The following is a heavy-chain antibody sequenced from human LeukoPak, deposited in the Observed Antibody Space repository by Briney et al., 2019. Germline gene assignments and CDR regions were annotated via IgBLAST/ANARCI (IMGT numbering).Heavy chain of an antibody. D-gene: IGHD3-22*01. J-gene: IGHJ4*02. CDR1: GGSFSGYY. CDR3: ARAFKGYDSSGYYEDLYYFDY. V-gene: IGHV4-34*01. Sequence: SETLSLTCAVYGGSFSGYYWSWIRQPPGRGLEWIGEINHSGSTNYNPSLKSRVTISVDTSKNQFSLKLSSVTAADTAVYYCARAFKGYDSSGYYEDLYYFDYWGQGTLVTVSS. CDR2: INHSGST.